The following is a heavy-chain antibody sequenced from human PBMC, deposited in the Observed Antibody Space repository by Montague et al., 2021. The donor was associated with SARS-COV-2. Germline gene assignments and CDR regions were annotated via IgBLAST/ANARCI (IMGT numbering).Heavy chain of an antibody. CDR3: ARAYCSSTSCYPIDY. Sequence: CAISGDSVSSTSAAWNWIRQSPSRGLAWLGRTYFTSQWSSEYALSVKSRLIISPDTSKNQFSLRLMSVTPDDTAVYYCARAYCSSTSCYPIDYWSQGTLVTVSS. V-gene: IGHV6-1*01. J-gene: IGHJ4*02. D-gene: IGHD2-2*01. CDR2: TYFTSQWSS. CDR1: GDSVSSTSAA.